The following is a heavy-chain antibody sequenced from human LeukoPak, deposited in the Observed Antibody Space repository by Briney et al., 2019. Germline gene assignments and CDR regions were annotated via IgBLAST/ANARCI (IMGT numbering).Heavy chain of an antibody. V-gene: IGHV4-59*01. CDR3: ARAGPPSGSYSHIWYYYYGMDV. CDR2: IYYSGST. J-gene: IGHJ6*02. Sequence: SETLSLTCTVSGGSISSYYWSWIRQPPGKGLEWIGYIYYSGSTNYNPSLKSRVTISVDTSKNQFSLKLSSVTAADTAVYYCARAGPPSGSYSHIWYYYYGMDVWGQGTTVTVSS. D-gene: IGHD1-26*01. CDR1: GGSISSYY.